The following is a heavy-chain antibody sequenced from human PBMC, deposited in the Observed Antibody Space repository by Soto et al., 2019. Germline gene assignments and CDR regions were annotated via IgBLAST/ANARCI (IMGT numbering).Heavy chain of an antibody. Sequence: PSENLSLTCTVSGASINTFYWTWIRQSAGRGLEWIGRIYSRGTTNYNPSLKSRVTMSVENSNNQFSLRLSSVSAADTAVYFCATDSSGYYAKGSFDIWGQGTMVTVSS. V-gene: IGHV4-4*07. CDR1: GASINTFY. J-gene: IGHJ3*02. D-gene: IGHD3-22*01. CDR3: ATDSSGYYAKGSFDI. CDR2: IYSRGTT.